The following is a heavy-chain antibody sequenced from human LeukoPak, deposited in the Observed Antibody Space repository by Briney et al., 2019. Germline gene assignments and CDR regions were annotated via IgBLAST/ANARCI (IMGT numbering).Heavy chain of an antibody. J-gene: IGHJ3*02. CDR3: ARDFTVRGVIIGAFDI. Sequence: GRSLRLSCAASGFTFSSYGMHWVRQAPGKGLEWVAVIWYDGSNKYYADSVKGRFTISRDNSKNTLCLQMNSLRAEDTAVYYCARDFTVRGVIIGAFDIWGQGTMVTVSS. V-gene: IGHV3-33*01. CDR1: GFTFSSYG. D-gene: IGHD3-10*01. CDR2: IWYDGSNK.